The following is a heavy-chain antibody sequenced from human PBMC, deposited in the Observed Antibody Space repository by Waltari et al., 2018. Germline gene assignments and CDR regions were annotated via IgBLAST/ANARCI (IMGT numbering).Heavy chain of an antibody. V-gene: IGHV3-30*04. CDR1: GTSFNSPA. D-gene: IGHD4-4*01. J-gene: IGHJ6*03. CDR2: VSYDGSRQ. CDR3: ARAYSNYDFFQYMDV. Sequence: QVQLVEAGGGVVQPGRSLRLSRAALGTSFNSPAMLWVRRAQGKGLEGVAVVSYDGSRQYYADSVKGRFTISRDNFRNTLFLQMNGLTTEDTAVYYCARAYSNYDFFQYMDVWGRGTTVTVSS.